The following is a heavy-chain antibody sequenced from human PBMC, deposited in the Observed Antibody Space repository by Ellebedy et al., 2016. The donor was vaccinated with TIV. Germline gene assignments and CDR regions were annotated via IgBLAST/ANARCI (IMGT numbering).Heavy chain of an antibody. CDR2: INPSGGST. J-gene: IGHJ3*02. CDR1: GYTFTSYY. Sequence: ASVKVSCKASGYTFTSYYMHWVRQAPGQGLEWMGIINPSGGSTSYAQKFQGRVTMTRDTSTSTVYMELSSLRSEDTAVYYCARAPTAMIAVSHDAFDIWGQGTMVTVSS. D-gene: IGHD3-22*01. V-gene: IGHV1-46*01. CDR3: ARAPTAMIAVSHDAFDI.